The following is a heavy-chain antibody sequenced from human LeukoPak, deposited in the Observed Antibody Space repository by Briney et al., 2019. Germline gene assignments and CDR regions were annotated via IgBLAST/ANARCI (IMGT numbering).Heavy chain of an antibody. CDR3: ARHDYDSSGYYGYYGMDV. V-gene: IGHV3-11*06. CDR2: ISSSGDYT. D-gene: IGHD3-22*01. Sequence: GGSLRLSCVASGFTFSDYYMSWIRQAPGKGLEWVSYISSSGDYTNYADSVKGRFTISRDNSKNTLYLQMNSLRAEDTAVYYCARHDYDSSGYYGYYGMDVWGQGTTVTVSS. J-gene: IGHJ6*02. CDR1: GFTFSDYY.